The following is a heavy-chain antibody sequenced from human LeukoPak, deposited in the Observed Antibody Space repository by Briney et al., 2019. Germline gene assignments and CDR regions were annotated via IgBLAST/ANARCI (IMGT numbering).Heavy chain of an antibody. CDR1: GYSFGSYW. CDR3: ASSTAVTTHYFDF. CDR2: IYPGDSHT. Sequence: GESLKISCKGSGYSFGSYWIGWVRQMPGKGLEWMGIIYPGDSHTRYSPSFQGQVTISADKSIKTAYLQWSSLKASDTAMYYCASSTAVTTHYFDFWGQGTLVTVSS. J-gene: IGHJ4*02. V-gene: IGHV5-51*01. D-gene: IGHD4-17*01.